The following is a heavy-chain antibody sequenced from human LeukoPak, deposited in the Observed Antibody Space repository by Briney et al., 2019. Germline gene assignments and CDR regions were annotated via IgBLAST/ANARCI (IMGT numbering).Heavy chain of an antibody. CDR3: ARERSGAYPEH. D-gene: IGHD7-27*01. CDR1: GFTFSTYS. Sequence: GGSLRLSCAASGFTFSTYSMKWVRQAPGKGLEWVSYISDSGAMYYADSVRGRFTISRENAQNSLLLQMNSLRAEDTAVYYCARERSGAYPEHWGQGTLVTVSS. CDR2: ISDSGAM. V-gene: IGHV3-48*01. J-gene: IGHJ1*01.